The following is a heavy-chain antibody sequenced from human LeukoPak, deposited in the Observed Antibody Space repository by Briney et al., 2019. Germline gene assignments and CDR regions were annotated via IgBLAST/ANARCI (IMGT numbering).Heavy chain of an antibody. D-gene: IGHD3-22*01. J-gene: IGHJ4*02. V-gene: IGHV3-20*03. CDR3: ARDFPLGAYYYDSTGYPSFDY. Sequence: GGSLRLSFAAAGFKFHEYCMGWVRQAPGKGLEWVSGINCNCGSTGYADSVKGRFTISRDNAKNSLYLQMNSLRAEDTALYYSARDFPLGAYYYDSTGYPSFDYWGQGTLVTVSS. CDR2: INCNCGST. CDR1: GFKFHEYC.